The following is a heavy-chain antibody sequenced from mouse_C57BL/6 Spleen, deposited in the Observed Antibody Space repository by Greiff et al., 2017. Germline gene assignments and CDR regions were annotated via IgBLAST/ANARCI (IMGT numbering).Heavy chain of an antibody. V-gene: IGHV1-39*01. Sequence: VQLKESGPELVKPGASVKISCKASGYSFTDYNMNWVKQSNGKSLEWIGVINPNYGTTSYNQKFKGKATLTVDQSSSTAYMQLNSLTSEDSAVYYGARWGDYDGGGYYAMDYWGQGTSVTVSS. CDR2: INPNYGTT. CDR1: GYSFTDYN. D-gene: IGHD2-4*01. CDR3: ARWGDYDGGGYYAMDY. J-gene: IGHJ4*01.